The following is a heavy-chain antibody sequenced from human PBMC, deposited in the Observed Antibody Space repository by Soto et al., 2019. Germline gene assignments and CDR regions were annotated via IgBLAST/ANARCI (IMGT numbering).Heavy chain of an antibody. D-gene: IGHD3-22*01. Sequence: PGGSLRLSFAASGFTFSSYAMSWVRQAPGKGLEWVSAISGSGGSTYYADSVKGRFTISRDNAKNTLYLQMNSLRAEDTAVYYCAMRFYYDSRGGCGYWGQGTLVTVSS. CDR3: AMRFYYDSRGGCGY. V-gene: IGHV3-23*01. CDR2: ISGSGGST. J-gene: IGHJ4*02. CDR1: GFTFSSYA.